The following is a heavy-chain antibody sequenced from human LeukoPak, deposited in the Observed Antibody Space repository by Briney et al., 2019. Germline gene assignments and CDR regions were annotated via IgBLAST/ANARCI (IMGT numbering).Heavy chain of an antibody. CDR2: INPSGGST. V-gene: IGHV1-46*01. D-gene: IGHD2-15*01. J-gene: IGHJ6*02. CDR3: ARDQGSGDYYYGMDV. Sequence: ASVKVSCKASGYTFTSYYMHWVRQAPGQGLEWMGIINPSGGSTSYAQKFQGRVTMTRDTSTSTVYMELSSLRSEDTAVYYCARDQGSGDYYYGMDVWGQGTTVTVSS. CDR1: GYTFTSYY.